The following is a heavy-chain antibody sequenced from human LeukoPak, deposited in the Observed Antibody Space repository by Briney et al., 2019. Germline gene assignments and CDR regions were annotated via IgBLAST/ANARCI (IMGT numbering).Heavy chain of an antibody. Sequence: GGSLRLSCAASGFTFSSYAMYWVRQAPGKGLEWVSGIFGSGGSTHYADSVKGRFTISRDNSMNTLYLQMNNVRAEDTALYYCAKDWGHNWGQGTQVTVSS. CDR1: GFTFSSYA. CDR2: IFGSGGST. J-gene: IGHJ4*02. CDR3: AKDWGHN. V-gene: IGHV3-23*01. D-gene: IGHD3-16*01.